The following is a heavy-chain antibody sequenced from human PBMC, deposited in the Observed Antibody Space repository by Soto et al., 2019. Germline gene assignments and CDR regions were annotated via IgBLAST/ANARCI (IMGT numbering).Heavy chain of an antibody. CDR1: GGTFSSYA. CDR2: IIPIFGTA. D-gene: IGHD5-12*01. J-gene: IGHJ4*02. CDR3: AREAGYRGFDRSQYFFDY. V-gene: IGHV1-69*12. Sequence: QVQLVQSGAEVKKPGSSVKVSCKAAGGTFSSYAISWVRQAPGQGLEWMGGIIPIFGTANYAQKFQGRVKIPADASTSTADMELTSLRSEHTAVYYCAREAGYRGFDRSQYFFDYWRQVTLVPLYS.